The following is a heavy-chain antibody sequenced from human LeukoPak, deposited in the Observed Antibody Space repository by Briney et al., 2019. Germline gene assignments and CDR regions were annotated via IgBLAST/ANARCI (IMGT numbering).Heavy chain of an antibody. Sequence: PSETLSLTCTVSGGSISSYYWSWVRQPPGKGLEWIGYIYYSGSTNYNPSLKSRVTISVDTSKNQFSLKLSSVTAADTAVYYCAREPGCSGGSCYSDGAFDIWGQGTMVTVSS. D-gene: IGHD2-15*01. J-gene: IGHJ3*02. V-gene: IGHV4-59*01. CDR3: AREPGCSGGSCYSDGAFDI. CDR2: IYYSGST. CDR1: GGSISSYY.